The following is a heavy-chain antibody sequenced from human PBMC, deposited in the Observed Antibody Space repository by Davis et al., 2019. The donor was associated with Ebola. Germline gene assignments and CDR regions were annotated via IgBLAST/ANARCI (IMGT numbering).Heavy chain of an antibody. D-gene: IGHD4-17*01. Sequence: HTGGSLRLSCAASGFTFSSYWMHWVRQAPGKGLVWVSRINSDGSSTSYADFVKGRITISRDNAKNTLYLQMNSLRVEDTAVYYCHYGGAFDIWGQGTMVTVSS. CDR1: GFTFSSYW. V-gene: IGHV3-74*01. CDR2: INSDGSST. CDR3: HYGGAFDI. J-gene: IGHJ3*02.